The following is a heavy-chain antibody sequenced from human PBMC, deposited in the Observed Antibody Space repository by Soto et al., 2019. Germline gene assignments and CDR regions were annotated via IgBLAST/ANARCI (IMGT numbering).Heavy chain of an antibody. CDR1: GFTFSDYA. Sequence: GGSLRLSCAASGFTFSDYAMHWVRQAPGKGLEWVAVVSHDGRNTHYAESVKGRFTISRDSSKNMVSLEMTSLRAEDTAVYYCAKGGRQWLVTADFNYWGQGA. V-gene: IGHV3-30*18. J-gene: IGHJ4*02. CDR3: AKGGRQWLVTADFNY. CDR2: VSHDGRNT. D-gene: IGHD6-19*01.